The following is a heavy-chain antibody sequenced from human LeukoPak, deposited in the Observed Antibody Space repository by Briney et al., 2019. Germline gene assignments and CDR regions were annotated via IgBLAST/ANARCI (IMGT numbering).Heavy chain of an antibody. J-gene: IGHJ4*02. D-gene: IGHD4/OR15-4a*01. CDR3: ARERLQDLTMGY. Sequence: SETLSLTCAVSGGSISSGGYSWSWIRQPPGKGLEWIGYIYHSGSTYYNPSLKSRVTISVDRSKNQFSLKLSSVTAADTAVYYCARERLQDLTMGYWGQGTLVTVSS. V-gene: IGHV4-30-2*01. CDR1: GGSISSGGYS. CDR2: IYHSGST.